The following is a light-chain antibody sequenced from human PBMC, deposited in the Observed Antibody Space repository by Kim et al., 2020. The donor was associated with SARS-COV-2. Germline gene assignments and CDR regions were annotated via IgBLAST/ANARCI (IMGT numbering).Light chain of an antibody. V-gene: IGKV1-8*01. CDR3: QQYYSYPRS. Sequence: AIRMTQSPSSFSASTGGRVTITCRASQGISSYLAWYQQKPGKAPKLLIYAASTLQSGVPSRFSGSGSGTDFTLTISCLQSEDFATYYCQQYYSYPRSFGQGTKLEI. CDR1: QGISSY. CDR2: AAS. J-gene: IGKJ2*03.